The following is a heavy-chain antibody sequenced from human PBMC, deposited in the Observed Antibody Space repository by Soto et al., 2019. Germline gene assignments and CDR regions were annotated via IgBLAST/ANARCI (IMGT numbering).Heavy chain of an antibody. J-gene: IGHJ6*02. Sequence: GSLRLSCAASGFTVSSNYMSWVRQAPGKGLEWVSVIYSGGSTYYADSVKGRFTISRDNSKNTLYLQMNSLRAEDTAVYYCARGFGITMVRGVELVYYYYGMDVWGQGTTVTVSS. V-gene: IGHV3-53*01. D-gene: IGHD3-10*01. CDR1: GFTVSSNY. CDR2: IYSGGST. CDR3: ARGFGITMVRGVELVYYYYGMDV.